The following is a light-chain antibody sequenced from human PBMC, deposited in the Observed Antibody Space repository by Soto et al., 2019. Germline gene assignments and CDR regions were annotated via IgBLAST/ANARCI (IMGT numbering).Light chain of an antibody. V-gene: IGKV3-15*01. J-gene: IGKJ4*01. CDR3: QQYHDWPLT. CDR2: GAS. CDR1: QSVRSN. Sequence: EIVMTQSPSTLSVSPLERSTLSCRASQSVRSNLAWYQQKPGQAPRLLIYGASTRATGIPARFSVSGSGTDFTLTISSLQSEDFAVYYCQQYHDWPLTFGGGTKV.